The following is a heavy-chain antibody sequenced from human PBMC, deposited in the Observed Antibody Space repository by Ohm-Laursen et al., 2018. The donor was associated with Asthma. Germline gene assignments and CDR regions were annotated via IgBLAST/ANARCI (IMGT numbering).Heavy chain of an antibody. CDR1: GFTFNNYA. J-gene: IGHJ4*02. CDR3: TRGGHYGSYFDY. CDR2: ISHDGTNK. Sequence: SLRLSCTASGFTFNNYALHWVRQAPGKGLEWVAAISHDGTNKYYADSVKGLFTVSRDNAKNTLYLQMNSLRAEDTAVYYCTRGGHYGSYFDYWGQGTLVTVSS. V-gene: IGHV3-30-3*01. D-gene: IGHD4-17*01.